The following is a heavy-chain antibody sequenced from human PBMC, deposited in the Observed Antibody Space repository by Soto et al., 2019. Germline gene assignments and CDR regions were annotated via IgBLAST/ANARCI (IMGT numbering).Heavy chain of an antibody. CDR2: ISSSSSTT. D-gene: IGHD1-1*01. V-gene: IGHV3-48*01. J-gene: IGHJ4*02. Sequence: GGSLRLSCAASGFTFSSYSMNWVRQAPGKGLEWVSYISSSSSTTYYADSVKGRFTISRDNAKNSLYLQMNSLRAEDTAVYYCARDPGGWNVRYFDYWGQGTLVTVSS. CDR3: ARDPGGWNVRYFDY. CDR1: GFTFSSYS.